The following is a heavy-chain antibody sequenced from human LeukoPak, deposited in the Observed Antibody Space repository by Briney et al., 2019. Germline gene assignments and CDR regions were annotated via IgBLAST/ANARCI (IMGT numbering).Heavy chain of an antibody. V-gene: IGHV4-34*01. J-gene: IGHJ4*02. D-gene: IGHD1-1*01. CDR2: INHSGST. Sequence: SETLSLTCAVYGGSFSGYYWSWIRQPPGKGLEWIGEINHSGSTNYNPSLKSRVTISVDTSKNQFSLKLSSVTAADTAVYYCARNSWNSKKFDYWGQGTLVTVSS. CDR3: ARNSWNSKKFDY. CDR1: GGSFSGYY.